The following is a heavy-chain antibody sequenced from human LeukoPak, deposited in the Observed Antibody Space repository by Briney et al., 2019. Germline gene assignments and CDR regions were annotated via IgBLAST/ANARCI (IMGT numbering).Heavy chain of an antibody. CDR1: GGSINNYY. Sequence: SETLSLTCTVSGGSINNYYWSWIRQPAGKGLEWSGRVYSSGNTHYNPSLQSRVTISVDTSKNQFPLKLSSMTATDTAVYYCARTSITAATFFDYWGQGTLVTVSS. CDR3: ARTSITAATFFDY. D-gene: IGHD1-26*01. CDR2: VYSSGNT. J-gene: IGHJ4*02. V-gene: IGHV4-4*07.